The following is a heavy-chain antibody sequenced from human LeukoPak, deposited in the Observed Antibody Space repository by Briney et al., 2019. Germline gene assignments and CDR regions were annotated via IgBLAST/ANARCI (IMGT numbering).Heavy chain of an antibody. J-gene: IGHJ4*02. CDR3: ARHRAVAGSDY. V-gene: IGHV4-30-2*02. D-gene: IGHD6-19*01. Sequence: SETLSLTCAVSGGSISSGGYSWSWIRQPPGKGLEWIGYIYHSGSTYYNPSLKSRVTISVDTSKNQFSLKLSSVTAADTAVYYCARHRAVAGSDYWDQGTLVTVSS. CDR1: GGSISSGGYS. CDR2: IYHSGST.